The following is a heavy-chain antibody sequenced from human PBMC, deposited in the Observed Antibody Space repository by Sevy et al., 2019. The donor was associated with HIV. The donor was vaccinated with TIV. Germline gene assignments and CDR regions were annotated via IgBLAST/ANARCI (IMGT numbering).Heavy chain of an antibody. D-gene: IGHD3-22*01. CDR1: GFTFSSYA. J-gene: IGHJ4*02. Sequence: GGSLRLSYAASGFTFSSYAMRWVRQAPGKGLEWVAVISYDGSNKYYADSVKGRFTISRDNSKNTLYLQMNSLRAEDTAVYYCARDFSYDSSGYYYDSHFDYWGQGTLVTVSS. CDR2: ISYDGSNK. CDR3: ARDFSYDSSGYYYDSHFDY. V-gene: IGHV3-30-3*01.